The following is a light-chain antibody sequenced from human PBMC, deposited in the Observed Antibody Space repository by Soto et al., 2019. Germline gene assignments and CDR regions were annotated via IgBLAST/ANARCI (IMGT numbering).Light chain of an antibody. J-gene: IGKJ1*01. Sequence: DIQVTQSPSSLSASVGDRVTITCRSSQTITNYLNWYQQKPGKAPKLLMYAASSLQSGVPSRFSGSGSGTDFTLTITSLQPEDFATYYCQQYHGYSRTFGQGTKVDIK. CDR3: QQYHGYSRT. V-gene: IGKV1-39*01. CDR2: AAS. CDR1: QTITNY.